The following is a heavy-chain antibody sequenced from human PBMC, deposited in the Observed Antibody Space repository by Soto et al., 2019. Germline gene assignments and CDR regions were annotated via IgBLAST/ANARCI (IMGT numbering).Heavy chain of an antibody. CDR1: GLIFSDVW. CDR2: IKTKPDDGTI. V-gene: IGHV3-15*01. Sequence: GGSLSLSCAASGLIFSDVWMIWVRQAPGKGLEWVGRIKTKPDDGTIDYAAPVRGRFTISRDDSKNTLYLQMTSLTPDDTGVYYCTTSNLGVDFWGPGTLVTVSS. J-gene: IGHJ4*02. CDR3: TTSNLGVDF. D-gene: IGHD1-1*01.